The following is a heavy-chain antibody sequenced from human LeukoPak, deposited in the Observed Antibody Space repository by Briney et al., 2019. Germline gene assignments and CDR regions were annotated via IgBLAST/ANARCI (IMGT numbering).Heavy chain of an antibody. Sequence: PSETLSLTCTVSGGSISSYYWRWIRQPAGKGLEWIGRIYSSGSTNYNPSLKNRVTMSVDTSKNQFSLKLSSVTAADTAVYYCARVSVSGTYDYWGQGTLVTVSS. V-gene: IGHV4-4*07. CDR2: IYSSGST. D-gene: IGHD5/OR15-5a*01. CDR1: GGSISSYY. J-gene: IGHJ4*02. CDR3: ARVSVSGTYDY.